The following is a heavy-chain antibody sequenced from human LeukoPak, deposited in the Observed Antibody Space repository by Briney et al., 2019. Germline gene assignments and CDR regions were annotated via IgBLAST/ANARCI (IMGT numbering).Heavy chain of an antibody. CDR3: AIVVVPDMSAFDI. Sequence: GESLKISCKGSGYSFTSYWIGWVRQMPGKGLEWMGIIYPGDSDTRYSPSFQGRATISADKSISTAYLQWSSLKASDTAMYYCAIVVVPDMSAFDIWGQGTMVTVSS. D-gene: IGHD2-2*01. CDR1: GYSFTSYW. V-gene: IGHV5-51*01. CDR2: IYPGDSDT. J-gene: IGHJ3*02.